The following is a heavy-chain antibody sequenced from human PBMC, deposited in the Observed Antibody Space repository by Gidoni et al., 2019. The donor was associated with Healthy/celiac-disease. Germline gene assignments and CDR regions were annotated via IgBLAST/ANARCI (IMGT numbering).Heavy chain of an antibody. J-gene: IGHJ6*02. D-gene: IGHD3-22*01. Sequence: APGQGLEWMGRIIPILGIANYAQKFQGRVTSTADKSTSTAYMEMSSRRSEDTAVYYCARCCPRTYYYDSSGYYHNYYGMDVWGQGTTVTVSS. V-gene: IGHV1-69*02. CDR3: ARCCPRTYYYDSSGYYHNYYGMDV. CDR2: IIPILGIA.